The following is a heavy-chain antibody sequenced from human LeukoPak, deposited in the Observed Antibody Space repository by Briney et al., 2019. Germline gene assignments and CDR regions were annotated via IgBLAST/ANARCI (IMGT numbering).Heavy chain of an antibody. CDR1: GFTFTSYG. CDR2: ISYDGSNK. J-gene: IGHJ4*02. CDR3: AGGYSSGWYPHYFDY. V-gene: IGHV3-30*03. Sequence: GGSLRLSCAAPGFTFTSYGIHWVRQAPGKGLEWVAVISYDGSNKSYADSVRGRFTISRDNSENTLFLQMNSLRADDTAVYYCAGGYSSGWYPHYFDYWGQGTLVTVSS. D-gene: IGHD6-19*01.